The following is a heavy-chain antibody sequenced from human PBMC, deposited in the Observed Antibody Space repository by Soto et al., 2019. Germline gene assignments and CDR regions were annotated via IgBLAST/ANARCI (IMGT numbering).Heavy chain of an antibody. D-gene: IGHD3-10*01. CDR1: GYTFTSYY. J-gene: IGHJ4*02. CDR2: INPSGGST. V-gene: IGHV1-46*03. Sequence: ASVKVSCKASGYTFTSYYMHWVRQAPGQGLEWMGIINPSGGSTSYAQKFQGRVTMTRDRSTSTVYMELSSLRSEDTAVYYCARGINYYGSGSYLGDDYWGQGTLVTVSS. CDR3: ARGINYYGSGSYLGDDY.